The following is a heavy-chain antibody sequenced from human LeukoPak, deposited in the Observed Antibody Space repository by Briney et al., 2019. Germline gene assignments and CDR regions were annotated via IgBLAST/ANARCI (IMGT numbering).Heavy chain of an antibody. CDR3: ARAGKRGYSGYDYVSY. Sequence: ASVKVSCKASGGTFSSYAISWVRQAPGQGLEWMGWINTNTGNPTYAQGFTGRFVFSLDTSVSTAYLQISSLKAEDTAVYYCARAGKRGYSGYDYVSYWGQGTLVTVSS. CDR2: INTNTGNP. V-gene: IGHV7-4-1*02. D-gene: IGHD5-12*01. J-gene: IGHJ4*02. CDR1: GGTFSSYA.